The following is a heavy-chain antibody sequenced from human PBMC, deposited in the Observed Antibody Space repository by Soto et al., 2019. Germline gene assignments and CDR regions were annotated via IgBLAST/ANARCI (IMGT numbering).Heavy chain of an antibody. Sequence: GGSLRISCAASGLTFSSYSMNGVRQAPGKGLEWVSSISSSSSYIYYADSVKGRFTISRDNAKNSLYLQMNSLRAEDTAVYYCARDDCSGGSCEWFDPWGQGTLVTVSS. CDR3: ARDDCSGGSCEWFDP. V-gene: IGHV3-21*01. CDR1: GLTFSSYS. CDR2: ISSSSSYI. J-gene: IGHJ5*02. D-gene: IGHD2-15*01.